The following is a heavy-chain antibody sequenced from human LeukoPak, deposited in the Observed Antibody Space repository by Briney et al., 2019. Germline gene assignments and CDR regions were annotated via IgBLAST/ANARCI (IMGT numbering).Heavy chain of an antibody. D-gene: IGHD7-27*01. CDR3: ARDQPGIPFNFDC. CDR1: GFTFSSHW. CDR2: IKEDGSEK. J-gene: IGHJ4*02. V-gene: IGHV3-7*01. Sequence: GGSLRLSCAASGFTFSSHWMTWVRQAPGKGLEWVANIKEDGSEKYYVDSVKGRFTISRDNAKNSLYLQMNSLRAEDTAVYYCARDQPGIPFNFDCWGQGTLVAVSS.